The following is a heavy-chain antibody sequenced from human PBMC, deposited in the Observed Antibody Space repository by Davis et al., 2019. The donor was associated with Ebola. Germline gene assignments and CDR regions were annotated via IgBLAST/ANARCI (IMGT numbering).Heavy chain of an antibody. J-gene: IGHJ6*02. CDR3: ARLSSGWSLDDYYYGMDV. Sequence: PSETLSLTCTVSGGSISSYYWSWIRQPPGKGLEWIGYIYYSGSTNYNPSLKSRVTISVDTSKNQFSLKVSSVTAADTAVYYCARLSSGWSLDDYYYGMDVWGQGTTVTVSS. CDR1: GGSISSYY. CDR2: IYYSGST. D-gene: IGHD6-19*01. V-gene: IGHV4-59*08.